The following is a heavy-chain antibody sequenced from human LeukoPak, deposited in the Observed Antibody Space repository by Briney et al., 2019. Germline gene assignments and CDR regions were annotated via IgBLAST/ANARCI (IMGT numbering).Heavy chain of an antibody. CDR1: GGTFSSYA. V-gene: IGHV1-69*06. J-gene: IGHJ6*02. Sequence: SVKVSCKASGGTFSSYAISWVRQAPGQGLEWMGGIIPIFGTANYAQKFQGRVTMTEDTSTDTAYMELSSLRSEDTAVYYCATAEGSYYYYYGMDVWGQGTTVTVSS. CDR2: IIPIFGTA. CDR3: ATAEGSYYYYYGMDV.